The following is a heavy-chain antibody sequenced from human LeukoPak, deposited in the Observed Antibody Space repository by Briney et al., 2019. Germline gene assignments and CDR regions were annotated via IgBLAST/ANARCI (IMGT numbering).Heavy chain of an antibody. Sequence: GGSLRLSCAASGLSISNSWMSWFRQAPGKGLEWVTTISYDGNDEYYADSVKGRFTISRDNSKNTLYLEMSSLRIEGTAVYYCAKDPYSSRMEYFQQWGQGTLVIVSS. V-gene: IGHV3-30*18. J-gene: IGHJ1*01. CDR3: AKDPYSSRMEYFQQ. CDR2: ISYDGNDE. D-gene: IGHD3-22*01. CDR1: GLSISNSW.